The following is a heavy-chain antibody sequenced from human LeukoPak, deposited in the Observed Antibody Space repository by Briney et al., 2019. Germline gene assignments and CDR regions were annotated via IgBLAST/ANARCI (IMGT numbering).Heavy chain of an antibody. CDR2: ISAYNGNT. Sequence: GASVKVSCKASGYTFTSYGISWVRQAPGQGLEWMGWISAYNGNTNYAQKLQGRVTMTTDTSTSTAYMELRSLRSDDTAVYYCARDPDCTNGVCLNPVGAFDIWGQGTMVTVSS. V-gene: IGHV1-18*01. CDR3: ARDPDCTNGVCLNPVGAFDI. D-gene: IGHD2-8*01. CDR1: GYTFTSYG. J-gene: IGHJ3*02.